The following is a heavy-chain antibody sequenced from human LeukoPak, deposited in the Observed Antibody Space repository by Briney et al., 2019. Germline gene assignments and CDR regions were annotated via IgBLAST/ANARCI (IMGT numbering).Heavy chain of an antibody. CDR2: ISGCGVNT. J-gene: IGHJ4*01. CDR3: XXXXTAGXDXAXLDX. V-gene: IGHV3-23*01. Sequence: PGGSLRLSCAASGFTFRSYAMTWVRQAPGKGLQWVSGISGCGVNTYYADSVRGRFTISRDNSSNTLYLQISGLRAEDRARFYCXXXXTAGXDXAXLDXWGXGSLVTVSS. D-gene: IGHD6-25*01. CDR1: GFTFRSYA.